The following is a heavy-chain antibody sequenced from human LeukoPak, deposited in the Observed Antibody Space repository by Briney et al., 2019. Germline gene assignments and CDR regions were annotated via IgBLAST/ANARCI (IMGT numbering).Heavy chain of an antibody. D-gene: IGHD5-12*01. CDR3: ARGGAWLRLDAFDL. V-gene: IGHV3-30-3*01. CDR1: GFTFSSYA. Sequence: GGSLRLSCAASGFTFSSYAMHWVRQAPGKGLEWVAVISFDGRNKYYADSVKGRFTISRDKSRNTLYVQMNSLRTEDTAVYSCARGGAWLRLDAFDLWGQGTVVTVSS. CDR2: ISFDGRNK. J-gene: IGHJ3*01.